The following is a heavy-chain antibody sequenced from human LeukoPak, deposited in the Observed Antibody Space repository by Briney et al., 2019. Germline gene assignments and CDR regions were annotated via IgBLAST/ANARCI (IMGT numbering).Heavy chain of an antibody. CDR2: ISAYNGNT. Sequence: ASVKVSCKASGYTFTSYGISWVRQAPGQGLEWMGWISAYNGNTNYAQKLLGRVTMTTDTSTSTAYMELRSLRSDDTAVYYCAGASTAYYYDSSGSPVGYYYYMDVWGKGTTVTVSS. CDR3: AGASTAYYYDSSGSPVGYYYYMDV. J-gene: IGHJ6*03. CDR1: GYTFTSYG. D-gene: IGHD3-22*01. V-gene: IGHV1-18*01.